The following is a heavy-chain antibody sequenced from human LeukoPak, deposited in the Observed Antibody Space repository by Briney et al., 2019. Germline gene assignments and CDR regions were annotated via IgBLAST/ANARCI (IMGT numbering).Heavy chain of an antibody. CDR3: AGDFSLSRSSNY. D-gene: IGHD2-15*01. Sequence: GGSLRLSCAASGFTFRTYSMNWVRQAPGKGLQWGSSITGSSDFMSYADSVKGRFTISRDNSRNSLYLQLNSLRAEDTAVYYCAGDFSLSRSSNYWGQGTLVTVSS. V-gene: IGHV3-21*06. CDR1: GFTFRTYS. CDR2: ITGSSDFM. J-gene: IGHJ4*02.